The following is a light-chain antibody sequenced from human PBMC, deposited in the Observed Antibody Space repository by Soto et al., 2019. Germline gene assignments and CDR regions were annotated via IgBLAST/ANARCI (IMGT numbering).Light chain of an antibody. V-gene: IGKV1-12*01. CDR1: QGISSL. J-gene: IGKJ1*01. CDR3: QQANSFPRT. Sequence: DIQMTQSPSSVSASVGDRVTITCRASQGISSLLAWYQQKPGKATKLLIYAPSSLQNGVPSRFSDSGTGTDFTLTISSSEPEDFATYYCQQANSFPRTVDQRTKVEIK. CDR2: APS.